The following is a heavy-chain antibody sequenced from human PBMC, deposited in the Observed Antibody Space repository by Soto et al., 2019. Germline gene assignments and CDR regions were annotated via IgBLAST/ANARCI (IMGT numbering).Heavy chain of an antibody. D-gene: IGHD6-13*01. CDR1: GYTFTSYY. Sequence: QVQLVQSGAEVKKPGASVKVSCKASGYTFTSYYMHWVRQAPGQGLEWMGIINTSGGSTSYAQKFQGRVTMTRDTSTSTVYMELSSLRSEDTAVYYCACIEAAGTDYYYYGMDVWGXGXXXXVSS. CDR2: INTSGGST. V-gene: IGHV1-46*03. J-gene: IGHJ6*02. CDR3: ACIEAAGTDYYYYGMDV.